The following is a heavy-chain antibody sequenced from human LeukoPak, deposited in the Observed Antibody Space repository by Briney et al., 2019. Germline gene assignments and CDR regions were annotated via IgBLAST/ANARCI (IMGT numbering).Heavy chain of an antibody. J-gene: IGHJ4*02. V-gene: IGHV4-34*01. Sequence: SETLSLTCAVYGGSFSGYYWSWIRQPPGKGLEWIGEINHSGSTNYNPSLKSRVTISVDTSKSQFSLKLSSVTAADTAVYYCATYSLYCSGGSCRHYFDYWGQGTLVTVSS. CDR2: INHSGST. CDR3: ATYSLYCSGGSCRHYFDY. D-gene: IGHD2-15*01. CDR1: GGSFSGYY.